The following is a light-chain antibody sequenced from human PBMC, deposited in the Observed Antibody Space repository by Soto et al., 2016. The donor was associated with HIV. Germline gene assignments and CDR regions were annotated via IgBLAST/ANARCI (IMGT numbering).Light chain of an antibody. CDR3: QVWDSSSDLLYV. CDR2: NDS. J-gene: IGLJ1*01. CDR1: NIGSKT. Sequence: SYVLTQPPSVSVAPGKTATITCGGNNIGSKTVHWHQQKPGQSPVLVIYNDSDRPSGIPERFSGSNSGNTATLTISSVEAGDEADYYCQVWDSSSDLLYVFGTGTKVTVL. V-gene: IGLV3-21*04.